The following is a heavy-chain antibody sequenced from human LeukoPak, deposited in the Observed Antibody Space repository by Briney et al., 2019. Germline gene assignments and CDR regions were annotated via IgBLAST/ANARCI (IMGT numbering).Heavy chain of an antibody. V-gene: IGHV3-7*01. CDR1: GFTFSNYW. CDR2: IKEDGSRQ. Sequence: GGSLRLSCATSGFTFSNYWMGWVRQAPGKGLEWLANIKEDGSRQYYVDSVKGRFTISGDNAKNALFLQMNSLRVEDTAVYYCARWIPSSTGWYFGQWGQGTLGTVSS. J-gene: IGHJ4*02. D-gene: IGHD6-19*01. CDR3: ARWIPSSTGWYFGQ.